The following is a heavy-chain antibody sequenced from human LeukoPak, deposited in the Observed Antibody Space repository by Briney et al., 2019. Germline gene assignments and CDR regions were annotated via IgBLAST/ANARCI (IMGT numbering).Heavy chain of an antibody. Sequence: GGSLRLSCAASGFTFSSYSMNWVRQAPGKGLEWVSSISSSSSYIYYADSVKGRFTISRDNAKNSLYLQMNSLRAEDTAVYYCARDKLIAVAGSHIFDYWGQGTLVTVSS. V-gene: IGHV3-21*01. J-gene: IGHJ4*02. CDR2: ISSSSSYI. CDR1: GFTFSSYS. CDR3: ARDKLIAVAGSHIFDY. D-gene: IGHD6-19*01.